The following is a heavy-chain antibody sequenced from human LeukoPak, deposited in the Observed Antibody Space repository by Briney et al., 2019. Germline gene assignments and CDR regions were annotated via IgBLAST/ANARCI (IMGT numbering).Heavy chain of an antibody. V-gene: IGHV1-8*01. CDR2: MNPNSGNT. J-gene: IGHJ6*02. CDR1: GYTFTSYD. Sequence: ASVKVSSKASGYTFTSYDINWVRQATGQGLEWMGWMNPNSGNTGYAQKFQGRVTMTRNTSISTAYMELSSLRSEDTAVYYCARGLGGRYWTYGMDVWGQGTTATVSS. D-gene: IGHD3-16*01. CDR3: ARGLGGRYWTYGMDV.